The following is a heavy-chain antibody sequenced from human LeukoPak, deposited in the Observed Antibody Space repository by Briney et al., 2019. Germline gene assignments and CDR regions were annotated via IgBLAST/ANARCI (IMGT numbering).Heavy chain of an antibody. CDR1: GGSISSYY. CDR2: IYASGST. V-gene: IGHV4-4*07. Sequence: PSETLSLTCTVSGGSISSYYWSWLRQPAGKGLEWIGRIYASGSTNYNPSLKSRVTMSVDTSKNQFSLKLSSVTAADTAVYYCARARSVPAAIFTYYYYMDVWGKGTTVTVSS. CDR3: ARARSVPAAIFTYYYYMDV. D-gene: IGHD2-2*01. J-gene: IGHJ6*03.